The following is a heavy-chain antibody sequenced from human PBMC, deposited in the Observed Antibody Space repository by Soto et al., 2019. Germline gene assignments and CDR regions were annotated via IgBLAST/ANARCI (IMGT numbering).Heavy chain of an antibody. CDR2: ISGSGGST. CDR1: GFTFSSYA. D-gene: IGHD1-7*01. Sequence: GGSLRLSCAASGFTFSSYAMSWVRQAPGKGLEWVSAISGSGGSTYYADSVKGRFTISRDNSKNTLYLQMNSLRAEDTAVYYCAKDRRAGGRTGTTMGFDPWGQGTLVTVSS. CDR3: AKDRRAGGRTGTTMGFDP. J-gene: IGHJ5*02. V-gene: IGHV3-23*01.